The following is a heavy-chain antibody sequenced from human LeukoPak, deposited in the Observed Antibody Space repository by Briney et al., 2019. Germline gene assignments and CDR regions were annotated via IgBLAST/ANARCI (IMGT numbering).Heavy chain of an antibody. D-gene: IGHD6-6*01. CDR3: ARDNIIDSSSPT. V-gene: IGHV3-7*01. CDR1: GFTLSGYW. J-gene: IGHJ4*02. CDR2: IKEDGSRK. Sequence: PGGSLRLSCAASGFTLSGYWMTWVRQAPGKGLEWVANIKEDGSRKHDVDSVKGRFTISRDNAKNSLYLEMNSLRVEDTAVYYCARDNIIDSSSPTWGQGTLVTVSS.